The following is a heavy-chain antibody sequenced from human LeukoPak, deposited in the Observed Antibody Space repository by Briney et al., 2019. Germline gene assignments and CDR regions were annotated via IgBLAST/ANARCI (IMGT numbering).Heavy chain of an antibody. D-gene: IGHD3-10*01. CDR2: IYTSGST. CDR1: GGSISSGSYY. CDR3: ARVGSDYYGSGSYYTHYYMDV. J-gene: IGHJ6*03. V-gene: IGHV4-61*02. Sequence: SETLSPTCTVSGGSISSGSYYWSWIRQPAGEGLEWIGRIYTSGSTNYNPFLKSRVTISVDTSKNQFSLKLSSVTAADTAVYYCARVGSDYYGSGSYYTHYYMDVWGKGTTVTVSS.